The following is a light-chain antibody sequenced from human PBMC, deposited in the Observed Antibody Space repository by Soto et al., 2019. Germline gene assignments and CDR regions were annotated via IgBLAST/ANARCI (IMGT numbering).Light chain of an antibody. J-gene: IGLJ2*01. CDR2: QNN. CDR3: GTWDYSLSAEV. Sequence: QSVLTQPPSVSAAPGQKVTISCSGSSSNIGSNYVSWYQQLPGTAPKLLIFQNNKRRSGIPDRFSGSKSGTSATLGITGLQTGDEADYYCGTWDYSLSAEVFGGGTQLTV. CDR1: SSNIGSNY. V-gene: IGLV1-51*02.